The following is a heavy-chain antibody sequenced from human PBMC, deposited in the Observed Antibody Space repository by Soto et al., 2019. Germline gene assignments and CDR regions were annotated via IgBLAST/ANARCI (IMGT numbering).Heavy chain of an antibody. CDR1: GGTFSSNP. V-gene: IGHV1-69*06. CDR2: IIPIVATP. CDR3: ARDLSAVKRFESFKYYRMDV. J-gene: IGHJ6*02. D-gene: IGHD4-17*01. Sequence: QVQLMQSGAEVRKPGSSVTVSCKASGGTFSSNPISWVRQAPGQGREWMGGIIPIVATPHYARRFLDRVTLTSDRSTNTAYMELTGMTSEDTAIYYCARDLSAVKRFESFKYYRMDVWGQGTTVTVS.